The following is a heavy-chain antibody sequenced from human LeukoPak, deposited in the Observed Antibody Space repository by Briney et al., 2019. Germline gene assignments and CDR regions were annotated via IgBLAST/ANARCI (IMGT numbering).Heavy chain of an antibody. CDR3: ARAEYDFWSGYDNWFDP. Sequence: GGSLRLSCAASGFTFSSYWMHWVRQAPGKGLVWVSRINSDGSSTSYADSVKGRFTISRDNAKNTLYLQMNSLRAEDTAVYYCARAEYDFWSGYDNWFDPWGQGTLVTVSS. CDR2: INSDGSST. J-gene: IGHJ5*02. V-gene: IGHV3-74*01. CDR1: GFTFSSYW. D-gene: IGHD3-3*01.